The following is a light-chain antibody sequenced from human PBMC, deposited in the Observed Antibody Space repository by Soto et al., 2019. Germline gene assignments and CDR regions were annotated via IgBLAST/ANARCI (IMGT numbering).Light chain of an antibody. Sequence: QLVLTQPPSASGSPGQSVTISCTGTSSDVGGYNYVSWYQQHPGKAPKLMIYEVSKRPSGVPDRFSGSKSGNTASLTVSGHQAEDEADYYCSSYAGSNIGVFGTGTKLTV. CDR3: SSYAGSNIGV. V-gene: IGLV2-8*01. CDR1: SSDVGGYNY. J-gene: IGLJ1*01. CDR2: EVS.